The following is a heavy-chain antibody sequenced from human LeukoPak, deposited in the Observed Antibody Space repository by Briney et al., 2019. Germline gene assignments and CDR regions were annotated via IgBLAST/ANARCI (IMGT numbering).Heavy chain of an antibody. Sequence: VASVKVSCKASGGTFSSYAISWVRQAPGQGLEWMGGIIPIFGTASYAQKFQGRVTITADKSTSTAYMELSSLRSEDTAVYYCARDAPYSSGWYGRAGYYFDYWGQGTLVTVSS. CDR3: ARDAPYSSGWYGRAGYYFDY. D-gene: IGHD6-19*01. CDR1: GGTFSSYA. CDR2: IIPIFGTA. J-gene: IGHJ4*02. V-gene: IGHV1-69*06.